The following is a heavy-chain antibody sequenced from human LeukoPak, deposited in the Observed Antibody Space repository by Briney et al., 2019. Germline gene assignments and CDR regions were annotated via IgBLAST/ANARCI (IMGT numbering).Heavy chain of an antibody. CDR1: GYTFTIYG. V-gene: IGHV1-18*01. CDR3: ARGIIGYYFDY. Sequence: ASVKVSCKTSGYTFTIYGISWVRQAPGQGLEWMGLISAYGNTNYAQNLQGRVTMTTDTSTSAAYMELRSLRSDDTAVYYCARGIIGYYFDYWGQGTLVTVSS. D-gene: IGHD2-15*01. J-gene: IGHJ4*02. CDR2: ISAYGNT.